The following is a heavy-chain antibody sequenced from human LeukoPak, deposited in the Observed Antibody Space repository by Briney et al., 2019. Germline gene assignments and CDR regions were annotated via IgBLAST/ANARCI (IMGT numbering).Heavy chain of an antibody. CDR3: SRGSYNSWS. Sequence: SETLSLTCTVSGASMSSSYWSWIRQPAGKGLEWIGRIHTSGVTSCNPSLKSRVIMSIDASKDQFSLNLSSVIAADTAVYYCSRGSYNSWSWGQGTLVTVSS. CDR1: GASMSSSY. D-gene: IGHD3-10*01. CDR2: IHTSGVT. J-gene: IGHJ5*02. V-gene: IGHV4-4*07.